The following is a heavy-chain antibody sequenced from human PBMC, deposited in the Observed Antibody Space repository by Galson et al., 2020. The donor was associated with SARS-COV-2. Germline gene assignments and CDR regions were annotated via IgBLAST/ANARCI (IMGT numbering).Heavy chain of an antibody. CDR2: VNSDGSST. Sequence: GGSLRLSCAASGFTFSSYWMHWVRQAPGKGLVWVSRVNSDGSSTSYADSVKGRFTISRDNAKNTLSLQMNSLRAEDTAVYYCAKEYYYDSSGPLDAFDIWGQGTMVTVSS. D-gene: IGHD3-22*01. CDR3: AKEYYYDSSGPLDAFDI. V-gene: IGHV3-74*01. J-gene: IGHJ3*02. CDR1: GFTFSSYW.